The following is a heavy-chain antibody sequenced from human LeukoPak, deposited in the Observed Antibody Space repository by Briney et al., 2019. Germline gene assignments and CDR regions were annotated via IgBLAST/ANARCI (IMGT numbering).Heavy chain of an antibody. CDR2: IYHSGST. D-gene: IGHD1-26*01. V-gene: IGHV4-38-2*01. J-gene: IGHJ4*02. CDR1: GYSISSGYY. Sequence: SETLSLTCAVSGYSISSGYYWGWIRQPPGKGLEGIGSIYHSGSTYYNPSLKSRVTISVDTSKNQFSLKLSSVTAADTAVYYCARLSSGSYYVIDYWGQGTLVTVSS. CDR3: ARLSSGSYYVIDY.